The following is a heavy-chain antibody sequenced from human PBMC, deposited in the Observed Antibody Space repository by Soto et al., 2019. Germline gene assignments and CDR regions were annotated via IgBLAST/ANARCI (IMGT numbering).Heavy chain of an antibody. CDR1: GFTFSSYG. J-gene: IGHJ4*02. Sequence: QVQLVGSGGGVVQPGRSLRLSCAASGFTFSSYGMHWVRQAPGKGLEWVAVIWSDGSNKYYADSVKGRFTISRDNSKNTLYLQVNSLRAEDTAVYYCAKEFWSGPFDYWGQGTLVTVSS. D-gene: IGHD3-3*01. CDR2: IWSDGSNK. V-gene: IGHV3-33*06. CDR3: AKEFWSGPFDY.